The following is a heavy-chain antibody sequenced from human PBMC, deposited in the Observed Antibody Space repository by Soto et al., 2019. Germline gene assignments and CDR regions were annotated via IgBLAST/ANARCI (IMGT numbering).Heavy chain of an antibody. CDR1: GGSISSYY. D-gene: IGHD2-21*02. V-gene: IGHV4-59*01. CDR2: MYNTGST. Sequence: SETLSLTCTLSGGSISSYYWSWIPQPPGKGLEWIGYMYNTGSTIYNPSLKSRVTISVDTSKNQFSLKLYSVTAADTAVYYCARDLWGYCGADCYPLDVWGQGTTVTVSS. CDR3: ARDLWGYCGADCYPLDV. J-gene: IGHJ6*02.